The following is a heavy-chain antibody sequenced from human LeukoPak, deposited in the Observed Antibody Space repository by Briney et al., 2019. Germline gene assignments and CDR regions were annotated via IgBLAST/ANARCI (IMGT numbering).Heavy chain of an antibody. CDR2: IWYDGSNK. CDR1: GCTFSSYG. CDR3: AREGRQWLVYYFDY. D-gene: IGHD6-19*01. V-gene: IGHV3-33*01. Sequence: GGSLRLSCAASGCTFSSYGMHWVRQAPGKGLEWVAVIWYDGSNKYYADSVKGRLTISRDNSKNTLYLQMNSLRAEDTAVYYCAREGRQWLVYYFDYWGQGTLVTVSS. J-gene: IGHJ4*02.